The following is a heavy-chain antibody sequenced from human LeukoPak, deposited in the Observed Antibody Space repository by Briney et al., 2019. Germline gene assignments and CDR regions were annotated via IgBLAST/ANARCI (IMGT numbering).Heavy chain of an antibody. J-gene: IGHJ3*02. CDR3: VRGGQGDGHSADEGFDI. Sequence: SQTLSLTCAISGDSVFSNSSWNWIRQSPSRGLEWLGRTYYRSKWYNDYGVSVKSRINISPDTSKNHFSLQLSSVTPEDTAVYYCVRGGQGDGHSADEGFDIWGQGTMVTVS. CDR1: GDSVFSNSS. V-gene: IGHV6-1*01. D-gene: IGHD5-18*01. CDR2: TYYRSKWYN.